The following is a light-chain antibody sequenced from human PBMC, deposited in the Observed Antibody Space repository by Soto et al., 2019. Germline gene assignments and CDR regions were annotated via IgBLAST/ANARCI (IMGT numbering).Light chain of an antibody. Sequence: PGEGATLSCRASQTISNNYLAWYQHKPGQAPRLLIYAASTRATGIPDRFSGSGSGADFTLTVNRLESEDFAVYYCQQYGTSPRTFGQGTKVEI. CDR3: QQYGTSPRT. CDR2: AAS. CDR1: QTISNNY. J-gene: IGKJ1*01. V-gene: IGKV3-20*01.